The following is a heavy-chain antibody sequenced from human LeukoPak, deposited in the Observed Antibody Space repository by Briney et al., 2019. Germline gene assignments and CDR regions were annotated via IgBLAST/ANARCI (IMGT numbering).Heavy chain of an antibody. Sequence: SETLSLTCAVYGGSFSGYYWSWIRQPPGKGLEWIGEINHSGSTNYNPSLKSRVTISVDTSKNQFSLKLSSVTAADTAVYYCAGGPYYYMDVWGKGTTVTVSS. CDR1: GGSFSGYY. V-gene: IGHV4-34*01. CDR2: INHSGST. J-gene: IGHJ6*03. CDR3: AGGPYYYMDV.